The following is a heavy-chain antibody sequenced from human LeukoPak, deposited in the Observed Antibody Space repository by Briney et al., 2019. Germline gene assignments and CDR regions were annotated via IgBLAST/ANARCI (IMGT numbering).Heavy chain of an antibody. J-gene: IGHJ4*02. V-gene: IGHV3-11*04. CDR1: GFTFSDYY. CDR2: ISSSGSTL. Sequence: GGSLRLSCAASGFTFSDYYMSWIRQAPGKGLEWVSYISSSGSTLYYADSVKGRFTISRDNAKNSLYLQMNSLRAEDTAVYSCARASGYCSGGTCQSFDYWGQGTLVTVSS. D-gene: IGHD2-15*01. CDR3: ARASGYCSGGTCQSFDY.